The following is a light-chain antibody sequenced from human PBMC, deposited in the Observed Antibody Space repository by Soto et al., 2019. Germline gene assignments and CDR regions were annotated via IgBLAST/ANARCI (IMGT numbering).Light chain of an antibody. V-gene: IGLV2-14*01. CDR1: SSDVVGYNY. J-gene: IGLJ1*01. CDR3: SSYTSSSPLV. Sequence: QSALTQPASVSGSPGQSITISCTGTSSDVVGYNYVSWYQHHPGKAPKLMIYEVSNRPSGVSNRFSGSKSGNTASLTISGLQAEDEADYYCSSYTSSSPLVFGPGTKLPVL. CDR2: EVS.